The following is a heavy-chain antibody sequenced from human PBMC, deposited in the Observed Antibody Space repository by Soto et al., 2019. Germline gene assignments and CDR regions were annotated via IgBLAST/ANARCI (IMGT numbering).Heavy chain of an antibody. CDR3: ASASVTRMSYSFDY. D-gene: IGHD4-17*01. V-gene: IGHV1-3*01. CDR1: GYTFTSYA. J-gene: IGHJ4*01. Sequence: QVQLVQSGAEVKKPGASVKVSCKASGYTFTSYAMHWVRQAPGQRLEWMGWINAGNGNTKYSQNFQGRVPITRYTSASTAYMALSSLRSEDTAVYYCASASVTRMSYSFDYLGHGSLVTVSS. CDR2: INAGNGNT.